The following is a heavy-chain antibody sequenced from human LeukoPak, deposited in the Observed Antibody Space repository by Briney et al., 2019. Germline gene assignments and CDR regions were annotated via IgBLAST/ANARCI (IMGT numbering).Heavy chain of an antibody. J-gene: IGHJ6*03. V-gene: IGHV1-18*01. Sequence: EASVKVSCKASGYIFTNYGISWVRQAPGQGLEWMGWISGYNGKTKYAEKFQGRVTMTTDTSTNTAYMELRSLRSDDTAVYYCARWNEYYESSKYNYYMDVWDKGTTVTISS. CDR1: GYIFTNYG. D-gene: IGHD3-22*01. CDR2: ISGYNGKT. CDR3: ARWNEYYESSKYNYYMDV.